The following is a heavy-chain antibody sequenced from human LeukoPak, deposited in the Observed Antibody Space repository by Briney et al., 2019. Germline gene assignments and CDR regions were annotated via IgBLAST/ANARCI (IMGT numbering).Heavy chain of an antibody. J-gene: IGHJ4*02. CDR1: GFTLSNYW. Sequence: PGGSLRLSCAASGFTLSNYWMSWVRQAPGKGLEWVANIKQDGSETYYVDSVKGRFTISRDNAKNSLSLQMNSLRAEDTAVYYCARQRGSGCLDYWGQATLVTVSS. CDR2: IKQDGSET. V-gene: IGHV3-7*01. CDR3: ARQRGSGCLDY. D-gene: IGHD6-19*01.